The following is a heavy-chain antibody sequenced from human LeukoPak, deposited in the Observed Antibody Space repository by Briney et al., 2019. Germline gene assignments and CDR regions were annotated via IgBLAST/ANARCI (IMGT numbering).Heavy chain of an antibody. V-gene: IGHV4-59*01. J-gene: IGHJ4*02. CDR2: IFYSGST. CDR1: GGSISSYY. CDR3: ARSNLYSSSWYHFDY. Sequence: SETLSLTCTVSGGSISSYYWSWIRQPPGKGLEWIGYIFYSGSTSYNPSLKSRATISVDTSKNQFSLKLSSVTAADTAVYYCARSNLYSSSWYHFDYWGQGTLVTVSS. D-gene: IGHD6-13*01.